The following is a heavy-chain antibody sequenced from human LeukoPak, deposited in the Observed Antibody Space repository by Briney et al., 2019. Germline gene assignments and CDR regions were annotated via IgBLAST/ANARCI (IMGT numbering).Heavy chain of an antibody. CDR1: GYTFISYL. Sequence: ASVKVSCKASGYTFISYLIHWVRQAPGQRLEWMGWINPNSGGTNYAQKFQGRVTMTRDTSISTAYMELSRLRSDDTAVYYCARDPNWSYFDYWGQGTLVTVSS. J-gene: IGHJ4*02. CDR2: INPNSGGT. V-gene: IGHV1-2*02. CDR3: ARDPNWSYFDY.